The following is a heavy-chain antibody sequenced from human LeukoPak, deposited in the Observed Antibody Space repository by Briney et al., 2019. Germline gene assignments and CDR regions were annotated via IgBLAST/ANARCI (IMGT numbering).Heavy chain of an antibody. Sequence: ASAKVSCKASGYTFTGYYMHWVRQAPGQGPEWMGRINPNRGGTNYAQKFQGRVTMTRDTSINTAYMELSGLRSDDTAVYYCAKDRMYYYDSGGYPDAFDIWGQGTLVIVSS. CDR3: AKDRMYYYDSGGYPDAFDI. CDR2: INPNRGGT. D-gene: IGHD3-22*01. CDR1: GYTFTGYY. V-gene: IGHV1-2*06. J-gene: IGHJ3*02.